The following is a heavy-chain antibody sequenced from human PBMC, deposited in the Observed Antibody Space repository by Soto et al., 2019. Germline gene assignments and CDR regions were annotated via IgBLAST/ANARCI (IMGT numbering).Heavy chain of an antibody. J-gene: IGHJ4*02. D-gene: IGHD6-19*01. CDR2: IYWNDDK. Sequence: QITLKESGPTLVRPTQTLTLTCTFSGFSLSTSGLGVGWIRQPPGKALEWLALIYWNDDKRYSPSLKARLTITKDTSKLPVVLTMTNMDPVDTATYYCAHRPSGWYLFDYWGQGTLVTVAS. V-gene: IGHV2-5*01. CDR1: GFSLSTSGLG. CDR3: AHRPSGWYLFDY.